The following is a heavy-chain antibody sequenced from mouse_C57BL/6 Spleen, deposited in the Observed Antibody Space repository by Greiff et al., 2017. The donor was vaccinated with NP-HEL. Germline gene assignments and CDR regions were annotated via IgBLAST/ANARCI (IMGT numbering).Heavy chain of an antibody. CDR1: GYSITSGYY. CDR2: ISYDGSN. D-gene: IGHD3-1*01. Sequence: DVQLQESGPGLVKPSQSLSLTCSVTGYSITSGYYWNWIRQFPGNKLEWMGYISYDGSNNYNPSLKNRISITRDTSKNQFFLKLNSVTTEDTATYYCASDSVYFDYWGQGTTLTVSS. CDR3: ASDSVYFDY. V-gene: IGHV3-6*01. J-gene: IGHJ2*01.